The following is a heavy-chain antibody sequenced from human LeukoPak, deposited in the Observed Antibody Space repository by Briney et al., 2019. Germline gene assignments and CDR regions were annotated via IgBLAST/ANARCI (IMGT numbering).Heavy chain of an antibody. J-gene: IGHJ5*02. Sequence: PSETLSLTCTVSGGSISSSSYYWGWIRQPPGKGLEWIGSIYYTGSTNYNPSLKSRLTISVDTSKNQFSLKLSSVTAADTAVYYCARASETLRRFDPWGQGTLVTVSS. V-gene: IGHV4-39*07. CDR3: ARASETLRRFDP. CDR1: GGSISSSSYY. CDR2: IYYTGST.